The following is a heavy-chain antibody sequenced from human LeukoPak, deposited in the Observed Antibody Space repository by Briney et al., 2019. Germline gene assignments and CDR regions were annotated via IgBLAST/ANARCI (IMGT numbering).Heavy chain of an antibody. J-gene: IGHJ5*02. V-gene: IGHV4-59*08. CDR2: IYYSGST. CDR1: GGSISSYY. D-gene: IGHD3-10*01. Sequence: SETLSLTCTVSGGSISSYYWSWIRQPPGKGLEWIGYIYYSGSTNYNPSLKSRVTISVATSKNQSSLKLSSVTAADTAVYYCARTMVRRWFDPWGQGTLVTVSS. CDR3: ARTMVRRWFDP.